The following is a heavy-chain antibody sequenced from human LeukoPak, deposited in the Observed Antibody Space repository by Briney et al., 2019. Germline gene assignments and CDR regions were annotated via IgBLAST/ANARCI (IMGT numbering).Heavy chain of an antibody. Sequence: SVKVSYKASGGTFSSYAISWVRQAPGQGLEWMGGIIPIFGTANYAQKFQGRVTITTDESTSTAYMELSSLRSEDTAVYCCARVVRGPDAFDIWGQGTMVTVSS. D-gene: IGHD3-10*02. CDR3: ARVVRGPDAFDI. J-gene: IGHJ3*02. CDR1: GGTFSSYA. V-gene: IGHV1-69*05. CDR2: IIPIFGTA.